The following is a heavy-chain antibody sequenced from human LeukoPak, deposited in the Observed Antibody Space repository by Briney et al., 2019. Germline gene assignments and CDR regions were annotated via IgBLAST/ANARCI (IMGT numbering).Heavy chain of an antibody. CDR3: ARADRESPFAFDY. Sequence: SETLSLTCAVYGGSFSSYYWSWIRQPPGKGLEWIGYIYYSGSTNYNPSLKSRVTISVDTSKNQFSLKLSSVTAADTAVYYCARADRESPFAFDYWGQGTLVTVSS. CDR1: GGSFSSYY. CDR2: IYYSGST. J-gene: IGHJ4*02. D-gene: IGHD1-14*01. V-gene: IGHV4-59*01.